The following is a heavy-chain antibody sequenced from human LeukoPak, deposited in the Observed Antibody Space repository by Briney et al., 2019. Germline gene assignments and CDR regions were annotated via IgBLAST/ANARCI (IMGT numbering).Heavy chain of an antibody. Sequence: PGGSLRLSCAASGFTFSSYDMHWVRQAPGKGLEWVAFIRYDGRNKYYADPVKGRFIISRDNSKNTLYLQMNSLRTEDTAVYYCAKVGVDYGGNSRAFDIWGQGTMVTVSS. D-gene: IGHD4-23*01. CDR3: AKVGVDYGGNSRAFDI. CDR2: IRYDGRNK. V-gene: IGHV3-30*02. CDR1: GFTFSSYD. J-gene: IGHJ3*02.